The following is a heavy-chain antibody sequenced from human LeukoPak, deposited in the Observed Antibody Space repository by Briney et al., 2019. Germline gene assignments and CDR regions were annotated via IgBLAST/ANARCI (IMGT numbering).Heavy chain of an antibody. Sequence: SETLSLTCTVPGGSINNYYWSWIRQPPGKGLEWIGYIYYSGSTNYNPSLKSRVTISIDTSKNHFSLKLTSVTAADTAVYYCASLGYCSSISCRPYWGQGTQVTVSS. V-gene: IGHV4-59*08. CDR1: GGSINNYY. CDR2: IYYSGST. D-gene: IGHD2-2*01. J-gene: IGHJ4*02. CDR3: ASLGYCSSISCRPY.